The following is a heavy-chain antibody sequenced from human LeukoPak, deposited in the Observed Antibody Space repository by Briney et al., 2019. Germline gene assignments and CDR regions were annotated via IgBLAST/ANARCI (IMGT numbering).Heavy chain of an antibody. CDR1: GYTFTGYY. Sequence: GASVKVSCKASGYTFTGYYMHWVRQAPGQGLEWMGWINPNSGGTNYAQKFEGRVTMTRDTTISTAYMELSRLRSDDTAVYYCARVHEGSSSSYWGQGTLVTVSS. CDR3: ARVHEGSSSSY. V-gene: IGHV1-2*02. J-gene: IGHJ4*02. CDR2: INPNSGGT. D-gene: IGHD6-6*01.